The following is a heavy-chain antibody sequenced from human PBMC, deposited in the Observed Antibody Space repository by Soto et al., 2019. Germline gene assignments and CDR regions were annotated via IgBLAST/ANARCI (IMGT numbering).Heavy chain of an antibody. V-gene: IGHV4-39*01. CDR2: IYYSGST. CDR3: ARQPRILTGYSGHFDS. D-gene: IGHD3-9*01. Sequence: QLQLQESGPGLVKPSETLSLTCTVSGGSISSSSYYWGWIRQPPGKGLEWIGSIYYSGSTYYNPSLKSPVTISVDTAKNQSSLKLSSVTAADTAVYYCARQPRILTGYSGHFDSWGQGTLVTVSS. J-gene: IGHJ4*02. CDR1: GGSISSSSYY.